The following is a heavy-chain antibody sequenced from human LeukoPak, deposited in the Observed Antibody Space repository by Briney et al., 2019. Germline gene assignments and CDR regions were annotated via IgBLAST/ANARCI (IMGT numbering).Heavy chain of an antibody. Sequence: ASVKVSCKASGYTFTSYGVSWVRQAPGQGLEGMGWISAYNGNTNYAQKLQGRVTMTTDTSTSTAYMELRSPRSDDTAVYYCARDQGRKTGTGDWGQGTLVTVSS. CDR1: GYTFTSYG. V-gene: IGHV1-18*01. CDR3: ARDQGRKTGTGD. J-gene: IGHJ4*01. CDR2: ISAYNGNT. D-gene: IGHD1-1*01.